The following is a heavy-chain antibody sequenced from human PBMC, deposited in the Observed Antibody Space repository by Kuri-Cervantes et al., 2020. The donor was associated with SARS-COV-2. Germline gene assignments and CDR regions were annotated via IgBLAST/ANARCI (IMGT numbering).Heavy chain of an antibody. CDR2: INSSSSYI. D-gene: IGHD4-17*01. Sequence: GESLKISCAASGFTFSSYSMNWVRQAPGKGLEWVSSINSSSSYIYYADSVKGRFTISRDNAKNSLYLQMNSLRAEDTAVYYCARDVTTHDYWGQGTLVTVSS. V-gene: IGHV3-21*01. CDR3: ARDVTTHDY. CDR1: GFTFSSYS. J-gene: IGHJ4*02.